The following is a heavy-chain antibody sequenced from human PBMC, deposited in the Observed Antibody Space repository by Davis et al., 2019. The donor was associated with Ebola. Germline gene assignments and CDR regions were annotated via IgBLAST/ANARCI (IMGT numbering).Heavy chain of an antibody. J-gene: IGHJ2*01. D-gene: IGHD3-22*01. Sequence: SETLSLTCEVSGASISSGSWWSWVRQSPGKGLEWIGEIYHSGATNYNPSLKSRITMSVDKSKNQFSLRLTSVTAADTAMYYCARDYYDSSGYLWDFDLWGRGTLVTVSS. V-gene: IGHV4-4*02. CDR3: ARDYYDSSGYLWDFDL. CDR1: GASISSGSW. CDR2: IYHSGAT.